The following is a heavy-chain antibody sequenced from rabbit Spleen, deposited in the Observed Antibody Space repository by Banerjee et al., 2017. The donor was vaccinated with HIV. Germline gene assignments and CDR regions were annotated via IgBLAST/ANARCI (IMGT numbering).Heavy chain of an antibody. Sequence: QEQLEESGGGLVKPGGTLTLTCKASGFDLSQNYVMCWVRQAPGKGLEWIGCIGSNSGNTYYASWAKGRFTISTSTSLNTVTLQMTSLTAADTATYFCARDLVAVIGWNFNLWGPGTLVTVS. CDR1: GFDLSQNYV. V-gene: IGHV1S43*01. CDR3: ARDLVAVIGWNFNL. D-gene: IGHD5-1*01. CDR2: IGSNSGNT. J-gene: IGHJ4*01.